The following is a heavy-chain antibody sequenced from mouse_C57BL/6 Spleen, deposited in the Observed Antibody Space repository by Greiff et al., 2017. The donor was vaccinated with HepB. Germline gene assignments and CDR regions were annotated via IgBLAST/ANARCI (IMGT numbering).Heavy chain of an antibody. CDR2: INYDGSST. CDR1: GFTFSDYY. V-gene: IGHV5-16*01. CDR3: AREDGNYGFYYFDY. J-gene: IGHJ2*01. Sequence: EVQLVESEGGLVQPGRSMKLSCTASGFTFSDYYMAWVRQVPEKGLEWVANINYDGSSTYYLDSLKSRFIISRDNAKNILYLQMSSLKSEDTATYYCAREDGNYGFYYFDYWGQGTTLTVSS. D-gene: IGHD2-1*01.